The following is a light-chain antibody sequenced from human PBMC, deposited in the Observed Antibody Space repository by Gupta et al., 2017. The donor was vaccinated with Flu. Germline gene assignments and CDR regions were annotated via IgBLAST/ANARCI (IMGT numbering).Light chain of an antibody. CDR1: QSISSN. Sequence: DTLTVSPRERATLACRASQSISSNLAWYQHKPGLAPRLLIFGASTRATGIADRFSASGSGTEFTLTISSLESEDFAVYYCQQYDDWPPITFGQGTRLEIK. CDR3: QQYDDWPPIT. V-gene: IGKV3-15*01. J-gene: IGKJ5*01. CDR2: GAS.